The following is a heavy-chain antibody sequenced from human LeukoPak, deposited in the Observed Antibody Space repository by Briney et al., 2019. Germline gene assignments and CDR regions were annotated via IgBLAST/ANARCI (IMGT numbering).Heavy chain of an antibody. J-gene: IGHJ4*02. Sequence: GGSLRLSCAASGFTFSSYGMHWVRQAPGQGLEWVAVISYDGSNKYYADSVKGRSTISRDNSKNTLYLQMNSLRAEDTAVYYCAKGADTMIVVVTHPLDYWGQGTLVTVSS. CDR1: GFTFSSYG. CDR3: AKGADTMIVVVTHPLDY. V-gene: IGHV3-30*18. CDR2: ISYDGSNK. D-gene: IGHD3-22*01.